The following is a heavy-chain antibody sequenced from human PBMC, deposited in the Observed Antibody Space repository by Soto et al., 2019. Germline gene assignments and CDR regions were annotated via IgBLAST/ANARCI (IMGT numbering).Heavy chain of an antibody. CDR1: KYSLVNFW. J-gene: IGHJ4*02. CDR3: ASLPTPPYSFTYRDF. CDR2: IYPAEYDT. D-gene: IGHD5-18*01. V-gene: IGHV5-51*01. Sequence: KISCKASKYSLVNFWSGGVRQVPGKGPEWIVLIYPAEYDTRYSQSIQGQTTISADKTTTTAYLQWSSLKTSDYASYYCASLPTPPYSFTYRDFWGQGTRVTVSS.